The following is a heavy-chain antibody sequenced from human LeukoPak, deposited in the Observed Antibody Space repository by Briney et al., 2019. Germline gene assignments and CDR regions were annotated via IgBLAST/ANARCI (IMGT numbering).Heavy chain of an antibody. CDR3: ARNSGSYFSDFDY. J-gene: IGHJ4*02. V-gene: IGHV4-59*01. D-gene: IGHD1-26*01. Sequence: SETLSLTCTVSGGSISSYYWSWIRRPPGKGLEWIGYIYYSGSTNYNPSLKSRVTISVDTSKNQFSLKLSSVTAADTAVYYCARNSGSYFSDFDYWGQGTLVTVSS. CDR2: IYYSGST. CDR1: GGSISSYY.